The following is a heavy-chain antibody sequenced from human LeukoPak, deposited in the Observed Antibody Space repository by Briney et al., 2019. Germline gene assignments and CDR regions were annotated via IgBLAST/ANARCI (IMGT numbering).Heavy chain of an antibody. J-gene: IGHJ1*01. CDR2: ISSSGSTI. CDR1: GFTFSSYA. D-gene: IGHD3-16*01. CDR3: ARGLTGSEYFQH. Sequence: PGGSLRLSCAASGFTFSSYAMGWVRQAPGKGLEWVSYISSSGSTIYYADSVKGRFTISRDNAKNSLYLQMNSLRAEDTAVYYCARGLTGSEYFQHWGQGTLVTVSS. V-gene: IGHV3-48*03.